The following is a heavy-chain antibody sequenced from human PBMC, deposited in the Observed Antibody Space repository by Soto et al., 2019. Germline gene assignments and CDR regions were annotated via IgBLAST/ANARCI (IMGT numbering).Heavy chain of an antibody. Sequence: TSETLSLTCTVSGGSISSGGYYWSWIRQHPGTGLEWIGYISYSGSTNYNPSLKSRVTISVDTSKNQFSLKLSSVTAADTAVYYCANTDCSSTNCLPDYWGQGTLVTVSS. V-gene: IGHV4-31*03. J-gene: IGHJ4*02. CDR3: ANTDCSSTNCLPDY. CDR1: GGSISSGGYY. CDR2: ISYSGST. D-gene: IGHD2-2*01.